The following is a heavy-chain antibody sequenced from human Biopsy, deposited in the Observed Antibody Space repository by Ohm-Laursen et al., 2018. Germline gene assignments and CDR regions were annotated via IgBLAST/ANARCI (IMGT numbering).Heavy chain of an antibody. D-gene: IGHD6-19*01. CDR3: ARNTGWYGDLYYFDY. J-gene: IGHJ4*02. Sequence: GASVKVSCKASGYSFTSYYMHWVRQAPGQGLEWMGMINPSGSTTSYPRIFQGRVTMTRDTSKSTVYMELSSLRSADTAVYFCARNTGWYGDLYYFDYWGQGTLVTVSS. CDR1: GYSFTSYY. CDR2: INPSGSTT. V-gene: IGHV1-46*01.